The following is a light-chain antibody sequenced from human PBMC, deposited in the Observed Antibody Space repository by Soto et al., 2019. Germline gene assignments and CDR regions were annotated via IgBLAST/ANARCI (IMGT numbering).Light chain of an antibody. CDR2: EVT. CDR3: SSYAGSNTYV. J-gene: IGLJ1*01. CDR1: SSDVGAYNY. Sequence: QFALTQPPSVCGSPGQSVTISCTRTSSDVGAYNYVSWYQQHPGKAPKLMIYEVTNRPSGVPDRFSGSKSGNTASLTVSGLQAEDEADYYCSSYAGSNTYVFGTGTKLTV. V-gene: IGLV2-8*01.